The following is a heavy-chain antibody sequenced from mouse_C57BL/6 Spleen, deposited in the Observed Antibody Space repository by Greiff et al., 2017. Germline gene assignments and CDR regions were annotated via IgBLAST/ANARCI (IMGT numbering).Heavy chain of an antibody. V-gene: IGHV5-17*01. J-gene: IGHJ4*01. D-gene: IGHD2-5*01. CDR3: AADYSNYVLYAMDY. CDR2: ISSGSSTI. CDR1: GFTFSDYG. Sequence: EVMLVESGGGLVKPGGSLKLSCAASGFTFSDYGMHWVRQAPEKGLEWVAYISSGSSTIYYADTVKGRFTISRDNAKNTLFLQMTSLRSEDTAMYYCAADYSNYVLYAMDYWGQGTSVTVSS.